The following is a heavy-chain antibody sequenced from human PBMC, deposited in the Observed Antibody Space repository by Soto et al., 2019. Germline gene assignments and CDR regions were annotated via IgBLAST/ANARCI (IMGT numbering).Heavy chain of an antibody. CDR2: IYWDDDK. V-gene: IGHV2-5*02. Sequence: QITLKESGPTLVKPTQPLTLTCTFSGFSLSTSGVGVGWIRQPPGKALEWLALIYWDDDKRYSPSLKSRLTITKDTSKHQVVLKMTNMDPVDTATYYCAHYGDYVPRFDYWGQGTLVTVSS. CDR3: AHYGDYVPRFDY. D-gene: IGHD4-17*01. J-gene: IGHJ4*02. CDR1: GFSLSTSGVG.